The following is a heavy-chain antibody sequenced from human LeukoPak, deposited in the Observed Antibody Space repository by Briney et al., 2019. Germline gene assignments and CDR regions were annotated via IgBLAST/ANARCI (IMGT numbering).Heavy chain of an antibody. CDR3: ARAMVRGVISWYDAFDI. D-gene: IGHD3-10*01. V-gene: IGHV1-46*01. CDR1: GYTFTSYY. J-gene: IGHJ3*02. Sequence: ASVKVSCKASGYTFTSYYMHWVRQAPGQGLEWMGIINPSGGSTSYAQKFQGRVTMTRDTSTSTVYMELSSLRSEDTAVYYCARAMVRGVISWYDAFDIWGQGTMVTVSS. CDR2: INPSGGST.